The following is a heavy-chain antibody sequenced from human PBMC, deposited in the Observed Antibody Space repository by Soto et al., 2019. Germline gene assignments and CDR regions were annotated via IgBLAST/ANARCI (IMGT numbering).Heavy chain of an antibody. D-gene: IGHD3-3*01. CDR2: ISAYNGNT. Sequence: ASVKVSCKASGYTFTSYGISWVRQAPGQGLEWMGWISAYNGNTNYAQKLQGRATMTTDTSTSTAYMELRSLRSDDTAVYYCARDLILEWSGKGAFDIWGQGTMVTVSS. CDR3: ARDLILEWSGKGAFDI. CDR1: GYTFTSYG. J-gene: IGHJ3*02. V-gene: IGHV1-18*01.